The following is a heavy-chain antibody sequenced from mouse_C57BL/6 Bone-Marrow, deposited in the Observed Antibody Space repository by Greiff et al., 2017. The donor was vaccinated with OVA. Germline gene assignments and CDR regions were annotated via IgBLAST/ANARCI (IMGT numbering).Heavy chain of an antibody. V-gene: IGHV10-3*01. D-gene: IGHD1-1*01. CDR2: IRSKSSNYAT. CDR1: GFTFNTYA. CDR3: VRDPPYYYGSSPYAMDY. Sequence: EVQLVESGGGLVQPKGSLKLSCAASGFTFNTYAMHWVRQAPGKGLEWVARIRSKSSNYATYYADSVKDRFTISRDDSQSMLYLQMNNLKTEDTAMYYCVRDPPYYYGSSPYAMDYWGQGTSVTVSS. J-gene: IGHJ4*01.